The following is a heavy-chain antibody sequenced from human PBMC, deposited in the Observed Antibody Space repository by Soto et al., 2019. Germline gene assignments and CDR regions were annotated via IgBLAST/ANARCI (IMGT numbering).Heavy chain of an antibody. CDR3: ARGDYDFWSGYYTGWFDP. V-gene: IGHV4-30-2*01. D-gene: IGHD3-3*01. CDR2: IYHSGST. Sequence: SETLSLTCAVSGGSISSGGYSWSWIRQPPGKGLEWIGYIYHSGSTYYNPSLKSRVTISVDRSKNQFSLKLSSVTAADTAVYYCARGDYDFWSGYYTGWFDPWGQGTLVTVST. CDR1: GGSISSGGYS. J-gene: IGHJ5*02.